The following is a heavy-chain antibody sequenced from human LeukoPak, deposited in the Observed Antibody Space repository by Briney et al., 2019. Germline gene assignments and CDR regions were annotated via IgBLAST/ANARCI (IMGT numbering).Heavy chain of an antibody. CDR3: AHRRVNAFDY. J-gene: IGHJ4*02. Sequence: ESGPTLVKPTQTLTLTCTFSGFSLSTSGVGVGWIRQPPGKALEWLALSYWDDDKRYSPSLRSRLTITTDTSKNQVVITVTNMDPVDTATYYCAHRRVNAFDYWGQGTLVTVSS. D-gene: IGHD4-23*01. V-gene: IGHV2-5*02. CDR1: GFSLSTSGVG. CDR2: SYWDDDK.